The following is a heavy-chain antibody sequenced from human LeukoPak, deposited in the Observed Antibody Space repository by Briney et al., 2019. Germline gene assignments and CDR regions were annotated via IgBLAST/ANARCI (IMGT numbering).Heavy chain of an antibody. CDR3: ATLGYSYGYRYFDY. V-gene: IGHV7-4-1*02. J-gene: IGHJ4*02. CDR2: INTNTGNP. Sequence: ASVKVSCKASGYTFTTYAMNWVRQAPGQGLEWMGWINTNTGNPTYAQGFTGRFVFSLDTSVSTAYLQISSLKAEDTAVYYCATLGYSYGYRYFDYWGQGTLVTVSS. CDR1: GYTFTTYA. D-gene: IGHD5-18*01.